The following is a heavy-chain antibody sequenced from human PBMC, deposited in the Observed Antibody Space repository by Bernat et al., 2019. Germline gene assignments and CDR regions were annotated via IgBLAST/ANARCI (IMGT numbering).Heavy chain of an antibody. Sequence: EVQLLESGGGLVQPGGSLRLSCVASGFTFSSYAMSWVRQAPGKGLEWVSAISGSGGSTYYADSVKGRFTISRDNSKNTLYLQMNSLRAEDTAVYYRAKQGGQLPQLVWFDPWGQGTLVTVSS. CDR1: GFTFSSYA. J-gene: IGHJ5*02. D-gene: IGHD1-1*01. V-gene: IGHV3-23*01. CDR2: ISGSGGST. CDR3: AKQGGQLPQLVWFDP.